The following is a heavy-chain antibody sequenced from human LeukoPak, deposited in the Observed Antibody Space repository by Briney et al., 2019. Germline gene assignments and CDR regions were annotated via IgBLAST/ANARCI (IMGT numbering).Heavy chain of an antibody. CDR1: GYTFTGYY. CDR2: INPNSGGT. CDR3: ARDQYYDSSAYNHVGY. D-gene: IGHD3-22*01. J-gene: IGHJ4*02. V-gene: IGHV1-2*02. Sequence: GASVKVSCKASGYTFTGYYMHWVRQAPGQGLEWMGWINPNSGGTNYAQKFQGRVTMTRDTSISTAYMELSRLRSDDTAVYYCARDQYYDSSAYNHVGYWGQGTLVTVSS.